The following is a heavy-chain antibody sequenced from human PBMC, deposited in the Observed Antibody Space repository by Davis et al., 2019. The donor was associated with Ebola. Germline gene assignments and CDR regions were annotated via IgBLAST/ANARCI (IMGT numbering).Heavy chain of an antibody. J-gene: IGHJ4*02. CDR2: IIPIFGTA. D-gene: IGHD4-11*01. V-gene: IGHV1-69*13. Sequence: SVKVSCKASGGTFSSYAISWVRQAPGQGLEWMGGIIPIFGTANYAQKFQGRVTITADESTSTAYMELSSLRSEDTAVYYCARDGMGLHSTGGDYWGQGTLVTVSS. CDR3: ARDGMGLHSTGGDY. CDR1: GGTFSSYA.